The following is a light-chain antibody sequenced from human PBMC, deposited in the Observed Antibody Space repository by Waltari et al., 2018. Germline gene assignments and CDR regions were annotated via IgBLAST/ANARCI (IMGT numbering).Light chain of an antibody. V-gene: IGLV1-44*01. CDR1: ASNIGNHV. Sequence: QSVLTQPPSASGTPEQGVTISCSGGASNIGNHVVNWYQQVPGKAPKLLIYRSGRRPAGVPDRFSGSKSGTSASLAISGLQSEDEADYYCAAWDDSLNGRWVFGGGTKVTVL. J-gene: IGLJ3*02. CDR2: RSG. CDR3: AAWDDSLNGRWV.